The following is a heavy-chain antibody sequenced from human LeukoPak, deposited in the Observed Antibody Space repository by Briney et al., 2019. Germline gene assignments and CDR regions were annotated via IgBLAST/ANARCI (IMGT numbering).Heavy chain of an antibody. V-gene: IGHV3-21*01. J-gene: IGHJ3*02. Sequence: GGSLRLSCEASGFAFSSYNMNWVRQAPGKGLEWVSSITSSSSYIYYAVSVKGRFTMSRDNAKNSLYLQMNSLRAEDTAVYYCAREFDIWGQGTMVTVSS. CDR3: AREFDI. CDR2: ITSSSSYI. CDR1: GFAFSSYN.